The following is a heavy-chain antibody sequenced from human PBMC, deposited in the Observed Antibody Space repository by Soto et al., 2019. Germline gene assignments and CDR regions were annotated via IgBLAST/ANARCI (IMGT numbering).Heavy chain of an antibody. Sequence: SETLSLTCTVSGGSVSSGSYYWSWIRQPPGKGLEWIGYIYYSGSTNYNPSLKSRVTISVDTSKNQFSLKLSSVTAADTAVYYRARMRAAAVSYFDYWGQGTLVTVSP. J-gene: IGHJ4*02. V-gene: IGHV4-61*01. D-gene: IGHD6-13*01. CDR2: IYYSGST. CDR3: ARMRAAAVSYFDY. CDR1: GGSVSSGSYY.